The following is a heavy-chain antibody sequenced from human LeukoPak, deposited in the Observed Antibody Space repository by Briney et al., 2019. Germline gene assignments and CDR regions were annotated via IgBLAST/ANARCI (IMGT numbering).Heavy chain of an antibody. CDR3: ARHHSDYTQRPFDY. V-gene: IGHV4-34*01. CDR2: INHSGST. Sequence: SETLSLTCALSGGSITDYYYNWVRQPPGKGLEWIGEINHSGSTTYNPSLKSRVIIAVDTSKNQFSLKLNSVTAADTAMYYCARHHSDYTQRPFDYWGQGTLVTVSS. D-gene: IGHD4-11*01. CDR1: GGSITDYY. J-gene: IGHJ4*02.